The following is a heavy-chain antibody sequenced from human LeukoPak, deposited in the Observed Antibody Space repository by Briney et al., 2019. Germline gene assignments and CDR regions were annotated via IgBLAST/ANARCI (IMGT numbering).Heavy chain of an antibody. V-gene: IGHV3-9*01. CDR3: YSLRWGTYYYGSGSPSSDY. D-gene: IGHD3-10*01. Sequence: GGSLRLSCAASGFTFDDYAMHWVRQAPGKGLEWVSGTSWISGSIGYADSVKGRFTISRDNAKNSLYLQMNSLRAEDTALYYCYSLRWGTYYYGSGSPSSDYWGQGTLVTVSS. CDR2: TSWISGSI. J-gene: IGHJ4*02. CDR1: GFTFDDYA.